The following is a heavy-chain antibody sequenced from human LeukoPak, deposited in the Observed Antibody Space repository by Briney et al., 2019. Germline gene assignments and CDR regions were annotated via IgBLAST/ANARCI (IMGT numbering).Heavy chain of an antibody. V-gene: IGHV4-30-4*01. J-gene: IGHJ4*02. CDR2: IYYSGST. CDR3: ARQIVWFGELLFDYFDY. CDR1: GGSISSGDYY. D-gene: IGHD3-10*01. Sequence: SQTLSLTCTVSGGSISSGDYYWSWIRQPPGKGLEWIGNIYYSGSTYYNPSLKSRVTISVDTSKNQFSLKLSSVTAADTAVYYCARQIVWFGELLFDYFDYWGQGTLVTVSS.